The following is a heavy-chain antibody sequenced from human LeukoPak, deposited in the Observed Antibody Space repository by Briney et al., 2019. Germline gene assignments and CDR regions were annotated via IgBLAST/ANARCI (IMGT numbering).Heavy chain of an antibody. J-gene: IGHJ4*02. Sequence: GESLKISCKASGYSFINYWIGWVRQMPGKGLEWMGIIYPGDSDTRYSPSFQGQVTISADKSITAAYLQWSSLKASDTAMYYCARSFDCTTTSCYPFDYWGQGTLVTVSS. CDR3: ARSFDCTTTSCYPFDY. CDR2: IYPGDSDT. D-gene: IGHD2-2*01. CDR1: GYSFINYW. V-gene: IGHV5-51*01.